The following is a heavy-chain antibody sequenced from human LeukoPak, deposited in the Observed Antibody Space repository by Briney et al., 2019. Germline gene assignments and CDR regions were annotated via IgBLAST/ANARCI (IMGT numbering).Heavy chain of an antibody. CDR1: GFTFSSYG. CDR2: ISYDGSNK. J-gene: IGHJ4*02. D-gene: IGHD2-2*03. V-gene: IGHV3-30*18. CDR3: AKDLGWAPFDY. Sequence: GGSLRLSCAASGFTFSSYGMHWVRQAPGKGLEWVAVISYDGSNKYYVDSVKGRFTISRDNSKNTLYLQMNSLRAEDTAVYYCAKDLGWAPFDYWGQGTLVTVSS.